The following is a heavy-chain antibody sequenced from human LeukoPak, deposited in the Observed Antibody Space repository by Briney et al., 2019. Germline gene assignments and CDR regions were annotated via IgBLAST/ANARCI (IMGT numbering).Heavy chain of an antibody. CDR2: INQDGSAK. CDR1: GFTLSSYW. CDR3: ARDAPGLGIDY. J-gene: IGHJ4*02. Sequence: PGGSLRLPCAASGFTLSSYWMSWVRQVPGKGLEWVANINQDGSAKYYVDSVKGRFTISRDNAKNSLYLQMNSLRAEDTAVYYCARDAPGLGIDYWGQGTLVTVSS. V-gene: IGHV3-7*01. D-gene: IGHD7-27*01.